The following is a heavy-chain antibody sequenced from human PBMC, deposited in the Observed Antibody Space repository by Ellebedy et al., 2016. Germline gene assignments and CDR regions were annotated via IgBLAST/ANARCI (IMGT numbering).Heavy chain of an antibody. Sequence: GESLKISCKGSGYSFTSYWIGWVRQMPGKGLEWMGIIYPGDSDTRYSPSFQGQVTISADKSISTAYLQWSSLKASDTAMYYCARTSEESYYYYGMDVWGQGTTVTVSS. CDR1: GYSFTSYW. CDR2: IYPGDSDT. V-gene: IGHV5-51*01. J-gene: IGHJ6*02. CDR3: ARTSEESYYYYGMDV. D-gene: IGHD2/OR15-2a*01.